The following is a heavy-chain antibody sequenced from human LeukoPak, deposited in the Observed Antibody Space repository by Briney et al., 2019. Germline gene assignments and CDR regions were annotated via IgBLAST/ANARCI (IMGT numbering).Heavy chain of an antibody. J-gene: IGHJ6*03. CDR3: ANLIGTYYYYYMDV. V-gene: IGHV3-30*02. Sequence: PGGSLRLSCVASGFTFSSYGMHWVRQAPGKGLEWVAFIGYDGNNIYYGDSVKGRFTISRDNSRNTLYLEMNSLRSEDTAVYYCANLIGTYYYYYMDVWGRGTTVIVSS. CDR1: GFTFSSYG. D-gene: IGHD3-22*01. CDR2: IGYDGNNI.